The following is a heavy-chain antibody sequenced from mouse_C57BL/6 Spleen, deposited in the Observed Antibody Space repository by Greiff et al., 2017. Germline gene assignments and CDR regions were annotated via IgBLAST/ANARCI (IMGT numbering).Heavy chain of an antibody. CDR2: INPNNGGT. CDR1: GYTFTDYY. J-gene: IGHJ2*01. V-gene: IGHV1-26*01. Sequence: VQLQQSGPELVKPGASVKISCKASGYTFTDYYMNWVKQSHGKSLEWIGDINPNNGGTSYNQKFKGKATLTVDKSSSTAYMELRSLTSEDSAVYYCARSGYYYGSSYAVDYWGQGTTLTVSS. CDR3: ARSGYYYGSSYAVDY. D-gene: IGHD1-1*01.